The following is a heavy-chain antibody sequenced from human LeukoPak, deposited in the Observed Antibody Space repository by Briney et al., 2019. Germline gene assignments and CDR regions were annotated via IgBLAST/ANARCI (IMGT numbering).Heavy chain of an antibody. CDR3: ARASYYYDTSGLGAFDV. D-gene: IGHD3-22*01. J-gene: IGHJ3*01. Sequence: GRSLRLSCAASGFIFGDYGMYWVRQAPGKGLEWVSGINWNSDRIGYADSVKGRFTISRDNAKNSLYTQMNSVRAEDTALYYCARASYYYDTSGLGAFDVWGQGTTVIVSS. V-gene: IGHV3-9*01. CDR2: INWNSDRI. CDR1: GFIFGDYG.